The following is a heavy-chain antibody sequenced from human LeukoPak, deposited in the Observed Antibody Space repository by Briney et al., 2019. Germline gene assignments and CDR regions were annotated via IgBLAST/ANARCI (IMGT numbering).Heavy chain of an antibody. CDR1: GFTFSTYN. Sequence: GGSLRLSCAASGFTFSTYNMDWVRQAPGKGLEWVSSIGGDSSYIYYADSVKGRFTISRDNSKNTLYLQMNSLSAEDTAMYYCARDSTGWNYFDYWGQGTLVTVSS. CDR2: IGGDSSYI. V-gene: IGHV3-21*04. D-gene: IGHD6-19*01. J-gene: IGHJ4*02. CDR3: ARDSTGWNYFDY.